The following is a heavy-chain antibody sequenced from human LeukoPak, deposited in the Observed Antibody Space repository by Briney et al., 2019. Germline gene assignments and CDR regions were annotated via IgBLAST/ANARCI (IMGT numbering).Heavy chain of an antibody. J-gene: IGHJ4*02. D-gene: IGHD3-10*01. CDR1: GFTVSSNY. V-gene: IGHV3-66*01. CDR3: ARRRELYGSDF. CDR2: ICSGGST. Sequence: TGGSLRLSCAASGFTVSSNYMSWVRQAPGKGLEWVSSICSGGSTYYADSVKGRFTISRDNSKNTLHLQMNSLRAEDTAVYYCARRRELYGSDFWGQGTLVTVSS.